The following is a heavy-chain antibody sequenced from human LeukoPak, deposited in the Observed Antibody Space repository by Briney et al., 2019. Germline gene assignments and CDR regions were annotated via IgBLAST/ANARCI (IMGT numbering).Heavy chain of an antibody. CDR3: ARSRIQSWPLDY. CDR1: GFTFSSYS. J-gene: IGHJ4*02. D-gene: IGHD5-18*01. CDR2: ISSSSSYI. Sequence: PGGSLRLSCAASGFTFSSYSMNWVRQAPGKGLELVSSISSSSSYIYYADSVKGRFTISRDNAKNSLYLQMNSLRAEDTAVYYCARSRIQSWPLDYWGQGTLVTVSS. V-gene: IGHV3-21*01.